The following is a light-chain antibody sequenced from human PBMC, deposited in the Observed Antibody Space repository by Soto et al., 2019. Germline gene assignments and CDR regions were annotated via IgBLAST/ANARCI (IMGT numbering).Light chain of an antibody. V-gene: IGKV1-39*01. J-gene: IGKJ1*01. CDR3: QQSLRSLCT. CDR2: AAS. Sequence: DIQLNKSPSSLSAYVGAIVTITCRSSQSISSYLNWYQQKPGKVPKLLIYAASSLQGGVPSRFSGSGSGTDFTLTISSRQPEDFGTYYCQQSLRSLCTFGQGTKV. CDR1: QSISSY.